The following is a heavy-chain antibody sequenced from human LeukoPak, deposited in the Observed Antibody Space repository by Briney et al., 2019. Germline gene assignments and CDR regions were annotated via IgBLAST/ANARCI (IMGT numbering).Heavy chain of an antibody. V-gene: IGHV1-46*01. CDR3: ARDFLPAAPFDY. CDR1: GDTFTSYY. J-gene: IGHJ4*02. CDR2: INPSGGST. Sequence: AASVKVSCKASGDTFTSYYMHWVRQAPGQGLEWMGIINPSGGSTSYAQKFQGRVTMTRDTSTSTVYMELSSLRSEDTAVYYCARDFLPAAPFDYWGQGTLVTVSS. D-gene: IGHD2-2*01.